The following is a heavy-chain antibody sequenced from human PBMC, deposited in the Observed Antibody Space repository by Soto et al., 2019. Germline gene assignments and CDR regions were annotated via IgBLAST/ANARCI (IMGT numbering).Heavy chain of an antibody. V-gene: IGHV3-30*18. Sequence: GGSLRLSCSTSGFTFKDCAISWVRQAPGKGLEWVAVISYDGSNKYYADSVKGRFTISRDNSKNTLYLQMNSLRAEDTAVYYCAKDRRGIYCSGGSCYTPYYFDYWGQGTLVTVSS. CDR3: AKDRRGIYCSGGSCYTPYYFDY. J-gene: IGHJ4*02. D-gene: IGHD2-15*01. CDR2: ISYDGSNK. CDR1: GFTFKDCA.